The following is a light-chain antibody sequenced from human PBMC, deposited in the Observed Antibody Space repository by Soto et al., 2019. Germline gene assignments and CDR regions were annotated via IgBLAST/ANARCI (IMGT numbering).Light chain of an antibody. CDR3: QQYKNLPIT. V-gene: IGKV1-33*01. CDR2: DAS. CDR1: QGITNY. Sequence: DIQMTQSPSSLSASIGDTITITCQASQGITNYLNWYQQKPGKAPKLLIYDASSLETGVPSRFSGRGSGTDFTFTISSLQPEDIATYYCQQYKNLPITFGQGTRLEIK. J-gene: IGKJ5*01.